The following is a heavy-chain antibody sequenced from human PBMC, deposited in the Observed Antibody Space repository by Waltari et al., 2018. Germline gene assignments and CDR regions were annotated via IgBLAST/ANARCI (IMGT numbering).Heavy chain of an antibody. V-gene: IGHV4-39*07. CDR2: IYYSGST. Sequence: QLQLQESGPGLVKPSETLSLTCTVSGGSISSSSYYWGWIRQPPGKGLEWSGSIYYSGSTYYNPSLKSRVTISVDTSKNQFSLKLSSVTAADTAVYYCARDRIAARNFDYWGQGTLVTVSS. J-gene: IGHJ4*02. CDR1: GGSISSSSYY. CDR3: ARDRIAARNFDY. D-gene: IGHD6-6*01.